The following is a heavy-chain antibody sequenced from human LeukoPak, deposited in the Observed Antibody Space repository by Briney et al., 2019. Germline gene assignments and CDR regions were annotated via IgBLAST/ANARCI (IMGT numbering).Heavy chain of an antibody. D-gene: IGHD5-18*01. CDR1: GGSISSGGYY. V-gene: IGHV4-31*03. Sequence: SQTLSLTCTVSGGSISSGGYYWSWIRQRPGKGLEWIGYIYYSGSTYYNPSLKSRVTISVDTSKNQFSLKLSSVTAADTAVYYCARGPRGYSFDYWGQGTLVTVSS. CDR2: IYYSGST. J-gene: IGHJ4*02. CDR3: ARGPRGYSFDY.